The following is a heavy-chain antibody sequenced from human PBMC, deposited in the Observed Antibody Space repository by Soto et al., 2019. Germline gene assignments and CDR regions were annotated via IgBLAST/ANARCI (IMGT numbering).Heavy chain of an antibody. J-gene: IGHJ4*02. CDR1: SFTFTSYD. Sequence: QVQLVESGGGVVQPGRSLRLSCAASSFTFTSYDLHWVRQAPGKGLEWVAFISSDGTKKYYADSVKGRFTISRDNSKNTLYLQMNSLKPEDTAVYHCAKDPDGDSFFGGKGPLLTVSS. D-gene: IGHD4-17*01. CDR3: AKDPDGDSFF. CDR2: ISSDGTKK. V-gene: IGHV3-30*18.